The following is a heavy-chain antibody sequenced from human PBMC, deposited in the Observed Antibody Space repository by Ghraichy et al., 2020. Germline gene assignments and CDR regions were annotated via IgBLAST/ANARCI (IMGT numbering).Heavy chain of an antibody. D-gene: IGHD3-10*01. CDR3: ARWVQSYDAFDI. Sequence: ASVKVSCKASGYTFTSYDINWVRQATGQGLEWMGWMNPNSGNTGYAQKFQGRVTMTRNTSISTAYMELSSLRSEDTAVYYCARWVQSYDAFDIWGQGTMVTVSS. J-gene: IGHJ3*02. CDR2: MNPNSGNT. V-gene: IGHV1-8*01. CDR1: GYTFTSYD.